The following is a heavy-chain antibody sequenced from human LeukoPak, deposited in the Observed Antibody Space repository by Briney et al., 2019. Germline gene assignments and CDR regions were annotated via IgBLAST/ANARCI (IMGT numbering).Heavy chain of an antibody. V-gene: IGHV4-39*01. CDR1: GGSISSSDYY. CDR2: IYYSGST. D-gene: IGHD3-22*01. J-gene: IGHJ5*02. CDR3: ARLLPPFIGSYYDSSGYPSP. Sequence: SETLSLTCTVSGGSISSSDYYWGWIRQPPGKGLEWIGSIYYSGSTYYNPSLKGRVTISVDTSKNQFSLKLSSVTAADTAVYYCARLLPPFIGSYYDSSGYPSPWGQGTLVTVSS.